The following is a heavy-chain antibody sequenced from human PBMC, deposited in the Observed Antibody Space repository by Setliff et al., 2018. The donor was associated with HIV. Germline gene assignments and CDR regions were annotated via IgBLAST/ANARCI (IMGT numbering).Heavy chain of an antibody. V-gene: IGHV4-61*01. CDR2: IYYSGTT. J-gene: IGHJ6*03. Sequence: TLSLTCTVSGDSVRSASYYWSWIRQPPGKGLEWIGYIYYSGTTKYNPSLKSRVTISVDTSKNQFSLKLSSVTAADTSVYYCASEAWTSYRSSSGYYYYYMDVWGKGTTVTVAS. D-gene: IGHD6-6*01. CDR1: GDSVRSASYY. CDR3: ASEAWTSYRSSSGYYYYYMDV.